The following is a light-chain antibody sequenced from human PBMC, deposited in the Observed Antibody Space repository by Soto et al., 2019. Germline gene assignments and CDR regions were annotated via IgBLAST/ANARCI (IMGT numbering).Light chain of an antibody. Sequence: DIVMTQSPDSLAVSLGERATINCKSSQSVLYSSHNKNYLAWYQQKPGQPPKLLIYWASTRESGVPDRFSGSGSGTDFTLTISSLQTEYVAVYYCQQYYSTPQTFGQGTQVELK. CDR2: WAS. CDR1: QSVLYSSHNKNY. CDR3: QQYYSTPQT. J-gene: IGKJ1*01. V-gene: IGKV4-1*01.